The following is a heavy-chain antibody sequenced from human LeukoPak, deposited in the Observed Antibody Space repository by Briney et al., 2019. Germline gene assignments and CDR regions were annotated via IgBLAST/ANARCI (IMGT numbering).Heavy chain of an antibody. CDR2: IRGSGGST. D-gene: IGHD1/OR15-1a*01. CDR1: GFTFSNNA. J-gene: IGHJ4*02. CDR3: AKGTKPVMTIPDY. V-gene: IGHV3-23*01. Sequence: GGSLRLSCAASGFTFSNNAMSWVRQAPGKGLEWVSSIRGSGGSTYYADSVKGRFTISRDNSKSTLYLQMNSLRAEDTAMYYCAKGTKPVMTIPDYWGQGILVTVSS.